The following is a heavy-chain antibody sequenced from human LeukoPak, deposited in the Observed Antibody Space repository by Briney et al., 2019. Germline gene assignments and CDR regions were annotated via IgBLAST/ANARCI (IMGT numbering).Heavy chain of an antibody. V-gene: IGHV3-48*03. CDR2: ISSGSTI. Sequence: PGGSLRLSCAASGFTFSSYEMNWVRQAPGKGLEWVPYISSGSTIYDAVSVKGRFTISRDNAKNSLYLQMNSLRAEDTAVYYCARESIAVAGAPFDYWGQGTLVTVSS. CDR1: GFTFSSYE. J-gene: IGHJ4*02. D-gene: IGHD6-19*01. CDR3: ARESIAVAGAPFDY.